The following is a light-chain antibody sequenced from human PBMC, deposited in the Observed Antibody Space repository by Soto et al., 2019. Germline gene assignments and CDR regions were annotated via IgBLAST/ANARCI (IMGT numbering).Light chain of an antibody. J-gene: IGKJ5*01. CDR3: QQYRMSPNT. CDR2: DTS. CDR1: QSLTNSF. Sequence: GSSQSPGTLSLSTGERATLSCRASQSLTNSFIAWYQQKPGQAPRLLIYDTSSRATGIPDRFSGSGSGTDFSLTISGLKPEDFAVYYCQQYRMSPNTLGQGTRLEIK. V-gene: IGKV3-20*01.